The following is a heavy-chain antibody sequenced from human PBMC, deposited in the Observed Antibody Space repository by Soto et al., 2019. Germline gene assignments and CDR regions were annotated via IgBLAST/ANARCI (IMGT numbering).Heavy chain of an antibody. D-gene: IGHD3-16*01. J-gene: IGHJ1*01. CDR2: ISGSGTT. CDR3: ARGGIH. Sequence: GGSLRLSCVASGYTFNSHEMNWVRQAPGKGLEWISSISGSGTTNYAESVKGRFTISRDNAHKSLFLEMKDLRVEDTAVYYCARGGIHWGQGTLVTVSS. CDR1: GYTFNSHE. V-gene: IGHV3-48*03.